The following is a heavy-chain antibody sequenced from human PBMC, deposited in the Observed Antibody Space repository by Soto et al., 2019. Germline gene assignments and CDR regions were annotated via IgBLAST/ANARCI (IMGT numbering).Heavy chain of an antibody. CDR1: GFTFSSYG. J-gene: IGHJ4*02. V-gene: IGHV3-33*01. CDR2: IWYDGSNK. D-gene: IGHD3-16*02. Sequence: GGSLRLSCAASGFTFSSYGMHWVRQAPGKGLEWVAVIWYDGSNKYYADSVKGRFTISRDNSKNTLYLQMNSLRAEDTAVYYCARDPMITFGGVIVRYFDYWGQGTLVTVSS. CDR3: ARDPMITFGGVIVRYFDY.